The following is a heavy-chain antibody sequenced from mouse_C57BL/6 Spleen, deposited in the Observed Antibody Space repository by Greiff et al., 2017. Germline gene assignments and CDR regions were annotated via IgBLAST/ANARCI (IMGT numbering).Heavy chain of an antibody. V-gene: IGHV1-19*01. CDR1: GYTFTDYY. D-gene: IGHD1-1*01. Sequence: VQLKESGPVLVKPGASVKMSCKASGYTFTDYYMNWVKQSHGKSLEWIGVINPYNGGTSYNQKFKGKATLTVDKSSSTAYMELNSLTSEDSAVYYCAREKVARYFDVWGTGTTVTVSS. CDR2: INPYNGGT. CDR3: AREKVARYFDV. J-gene: IGHJ1*03.